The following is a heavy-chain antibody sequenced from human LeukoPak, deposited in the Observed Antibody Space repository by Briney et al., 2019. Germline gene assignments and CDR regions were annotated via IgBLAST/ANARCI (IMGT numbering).Heavy chain of an antibody. J-gene: IGHJ6*03. Sequence: PGGSLRLSCAASGFTFSSYAMSWVRQAPGKGLEWVSAISGSGGSTYYADSVKGRFTISRDNSKNTLYLQMNSLRAEDTAVYYCAKKKGYCSGGSCYSYYYYMDVWGKGTTVTVSS. D-gene: IGHD2-15*01. CDR1: GFTFSSYA. V-gene: IGHV3-23*01. CDR2: ISGSGGST. CDR3: AKKKGYCSGGSCYSYYYYMDV.